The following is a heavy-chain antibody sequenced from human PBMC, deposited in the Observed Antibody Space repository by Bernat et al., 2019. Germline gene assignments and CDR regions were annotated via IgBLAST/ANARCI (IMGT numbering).Heavy chain of an antibody. J-gene: IGHJ3*02. CDR1: GFTFSSYW. V-gene: IGHV3-66*01. D-gene: IGHD3-16*01. Sequence: EVQLVESGGGLVQPGGSLRLSCAASGFTFSSYWMHWVRQAPGKGLEWVSVIYSGGSTYYADSVKGRFTISRDNSKNTLYLQMNSLRAEDTAVYYCATGIIATNTFDIWGQGTMVTVSS. CDR2: IYSGGST. CDR3: ATGIIATNTFDI.